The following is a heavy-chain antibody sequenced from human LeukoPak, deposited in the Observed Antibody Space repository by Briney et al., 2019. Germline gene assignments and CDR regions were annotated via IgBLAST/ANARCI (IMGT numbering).Heavy chain of an antibody. CDR2: VYYGGST. Sequence: PSETLSLTCTVSGGSISNYYWSWIRQPPGKGLEWIAYVYYGGSTNYNPSLKSRVSISVDTSKNQFSLKLSSVTAADTAVYYCARVEADDGYYYYYYLDVWGRGTTVTVSS. CDR1: GGSISNYY. CDR3: ARVEADDGYYYYYYLDV. V-gene: IGHV4-59*01. J-gene: IGHJ6*03.